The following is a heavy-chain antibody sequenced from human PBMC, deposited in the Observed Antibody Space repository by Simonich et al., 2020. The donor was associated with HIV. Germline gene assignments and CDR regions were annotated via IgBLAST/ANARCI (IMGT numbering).Heavy chain of an antibody. Sequence: QVQLQQWGAGLLKPSETLSLPCVVYGWSLIGFYWNWIRQPPGKGLEWIGEINHSETTTQYNPSLKIRVTISVDTSKNQFSLRLSSVTAADTAVYYCARRDGSHWGQGTLVIVSS. CDR3: ARRDGSH. CDR1: GWSLIGFY. J-gene: IGHJ4*02. V-gene: IGHV4-34*01. CDR2: INHSETTT. D-gene: IGHD6-25*01.